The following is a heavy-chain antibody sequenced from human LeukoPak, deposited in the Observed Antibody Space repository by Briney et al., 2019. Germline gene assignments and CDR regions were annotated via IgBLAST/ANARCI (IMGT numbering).Heavy chain of an antibody. V-gene: IGHV1-8*01. J-gene: IGHJ4*02. CDR2: MNPNSGNT. CDR3: AGDKDTAMVIS. Sequence: GASVKVSCKASGYTFTSYDINWVRQATGQGLEWMGWMNPNSGNTGYAQKFRGRVTITADKSTSTAYMELSSLRSEDTAVYYCAGDKDTAMVISWGQGTLVTVSS. D-gene: IGHD5-18*01. CDR1: GYTFTSYD.